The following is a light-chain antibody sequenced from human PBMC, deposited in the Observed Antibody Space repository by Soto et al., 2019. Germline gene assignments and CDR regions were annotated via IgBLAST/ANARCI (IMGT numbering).Light chain of an antibody. J-gene: IGKJ2*01. V-gene: IGKV3-15*01. CDR3: QQYNMWPLHT. CDR2: GAS. CDR1: QSVSSN. Sequence: EIVMTQSPATLSVSPGERATLSCRASQSVSSNLAWYQQKPGQAPRLLIYGASTRATGIPARFSGSGSGTEFTLTISSLQSEDFAVYYCQQYNMWPLHTFGQGTKVDIK.